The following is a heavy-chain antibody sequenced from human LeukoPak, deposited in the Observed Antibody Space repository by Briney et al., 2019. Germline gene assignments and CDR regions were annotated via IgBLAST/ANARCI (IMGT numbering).Heavy chain of an antibody. V-gene: IGHV3-23*01. J-gene: IGHJ4*02. D-gene: IGHD1-26*01. CDR3: AKGGKWDVTPFDY. CDR1: GFTFSNFG. Sequence: GSLRLSCTATGFTFSNFGMAWVRQAPGQGLEWVSTVSGSGDTIHQADSVKGRFTISRDNSKNTLYLQVNSLRAEDTAVYYCAKGGKWDVTPFDYWGQGTLVTVSS. CDR2: VSGSGDTI.